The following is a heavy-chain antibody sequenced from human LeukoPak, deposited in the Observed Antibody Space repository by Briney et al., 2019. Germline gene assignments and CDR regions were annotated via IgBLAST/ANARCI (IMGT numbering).Heavy chain of an antibody. CDR2: IRYDGSNK. CDR1: GFTFSSYG. CDR3: AKTDIAAAVDPETLDY. V-gene: IGHV3-30*02. Sequence: GGSLRLSCAASGFTFSSYGMHWVRQARGKGLEWVAFIRYDGSNKYYADSVKGRFTISRDNSKNTLYLQMNSLRAEDTAVYYCAKTDIAAAVDPETLDYWGQGTLVTVSS. J-gene: IGHJ4*02. D-gene: IGHD6-13*01.